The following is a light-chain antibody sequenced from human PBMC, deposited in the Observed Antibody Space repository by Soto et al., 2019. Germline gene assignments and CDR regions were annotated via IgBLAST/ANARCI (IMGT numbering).Light chain of an antibody. CDR1: PGDLCSSNNKHY. J-gene: IGKJ4*01. CDR2: LAS. V-gene: IGKV4-1*01. Sequence: DNAMPQSPDSLAVSLCERANMNCKSSPGDLCSSNNKHYLAWYQQKPGQPPKLLIYLASTRESGVPDRFSGSGSGTDFTLTISSLQAEDVAVYYCQQYYDAPALTFGGGTKVDI. CDR3: QQYYDAPALT.